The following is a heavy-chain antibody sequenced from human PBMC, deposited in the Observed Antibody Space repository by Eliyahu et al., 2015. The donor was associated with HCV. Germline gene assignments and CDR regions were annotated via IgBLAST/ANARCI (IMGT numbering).Heavy chain of an antibody. CDR2: ISSLSSTI. D-gene: IGHD4-11*01. Sequence: EVQLVESGGNLIQPGGSLRLSCAASGFTFSGFTMNWVRQAPGKGLEWVSFISSLSSTIYYADSVKGRFTISRDNAKNSLFLQMNSLRAEDTAVYYCARGLQDYYGMDVWGQGTTVTVSS. V-gene: IGHV3-48*01. CDR3: ARGLQDYYGMDV. J-gene: IGHJ6*02. CDR1: GFTFSGFT.